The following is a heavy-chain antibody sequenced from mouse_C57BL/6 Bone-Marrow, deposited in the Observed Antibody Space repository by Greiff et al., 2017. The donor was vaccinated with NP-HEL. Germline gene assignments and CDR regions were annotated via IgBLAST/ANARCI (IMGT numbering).Heavy chain of an antibody. CDR3: ARYHYYGSSLYWYFDV. Sequence: LQESGAELARPGASVKLSCKASGYTFTSYGISWVKQRTGQGLEWIGEIYPRSGNTYYNEKFKGKATLTADKSSSTAYMELRSLTSEDSAVYFCARYHYYGSSLYWYFDVWGTGTTVTVSS. D-gene: IGHD1-1*01. V-gene: IGHV1-81*01. CDR1: GYTFTSYG. CDR2: IYPRSGNT. J-gene: IGHJ1*03.